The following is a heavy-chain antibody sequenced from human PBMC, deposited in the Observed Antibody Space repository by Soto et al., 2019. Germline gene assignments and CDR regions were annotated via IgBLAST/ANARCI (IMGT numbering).Heavy chain of an antibody. V-gene: IGHV1-2*02. CDR2: INPNSGGT. CDR1: GYTFTGYY. J-gene: IGHJ6*01. CDR3: ARDADPSYGDYYYGMDV. Sequence: ASVKVSCKASGYTFTGYYMHWVRQAPGQGLEWMGWINPNSGGTNYAQKFQGRVTMTRDTSISTAYMELSRLRSDDTAVYYCARDADPSYGDYYYGMDVWGQGTTVAVSS. D-gene: IGHD5-18*01.